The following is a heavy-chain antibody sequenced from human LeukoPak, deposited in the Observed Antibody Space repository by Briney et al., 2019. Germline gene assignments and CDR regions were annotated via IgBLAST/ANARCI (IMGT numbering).Heavy chain of an antibody. CDR2: IYTSGST. V-gene: IGHV4-4*07. J-gene: IGHJ4*02. D-gene: IGHD3-10*01. CDR3: ARDQYYGSGRNENYFDY. CDR1: GGSISSYY. Sequence: PSETLSLTCTVSGGSISSYYWSWIRQPAGKGLEWIGRIYTSGSTNYNPSLKSRVTMSVDTSKNQFSLKLSSVTAADTAVYYCARDQYYGSGRNENYFDYWGQGTLVTVSS.